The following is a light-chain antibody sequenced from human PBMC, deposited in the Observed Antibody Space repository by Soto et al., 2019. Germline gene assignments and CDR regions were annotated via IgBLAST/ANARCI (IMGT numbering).Light chain of an antibody. CDR2: KAS. CDR3: QQYDNLPHT. V-gene: IGKV1-5*03. CDR1: QSISSW. Sequence: DIQMTQSPSTLSASVGDRVTITCRASQSISSWLAWYQQKPGKAPKLLIYKASSLESGVPSRFSGSGSGTDFTFTISSLQPEDIATYYCQQYDNLPHTFGQGTRLEIK. J-gene: IGKJ5*01.